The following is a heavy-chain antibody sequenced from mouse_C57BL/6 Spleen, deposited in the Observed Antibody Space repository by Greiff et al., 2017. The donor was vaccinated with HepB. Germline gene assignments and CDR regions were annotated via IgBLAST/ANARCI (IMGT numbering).Heavy chain of an antibody. D-gene: IGHD2-4*01. V-gene: IGHV1-7*01. CDR1: GYTFTSYW. CDR3: ARMNKIYYDYDDYAMDY. CDR2: INPSSGYT. Sequence: QVQLQQSGAELAKPGASVKLSCKASGYTFTSYWMHWVKQRPGQGLEWIGYINPSSGYTKYNQKFKDKATLTADKSSSTAYMQLSSLTYEDSAVYYCARMNKIYYDYDDYAMDYWGQGTSVTVSS. J-gene: IGHJ4*01.